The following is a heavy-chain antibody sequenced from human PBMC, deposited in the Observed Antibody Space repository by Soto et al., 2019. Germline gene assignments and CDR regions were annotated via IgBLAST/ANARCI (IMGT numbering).Heavy chain of an antibody. D-gene: IGHD6-13*01. CDR3: ARDLAAAGPFDC. CDR2: ISAYNGNT. Sequence: QVQLVQSGAEGKKPGASVKVSCKASGYTFTNYAFSWVRQAPGQGLEWMGWISAYNGNTNYPQKLQGRVTMTTDTSTSTAYMELRSLRSDVTAVYYCARDLAAAGPFDCWGQGTLVTVSS. V-gene: IGHV1-18*01. J-gene: IGHJ4*02. CDR1: GYTFTNYA.